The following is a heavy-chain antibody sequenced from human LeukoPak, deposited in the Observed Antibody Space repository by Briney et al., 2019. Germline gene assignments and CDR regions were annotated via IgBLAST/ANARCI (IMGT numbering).Heavy chain of an antibody. V-gene: IGHV3-15*01. CDR3: TTVTVCTGSSCPGAFDH. CDR1: ELSFTDTW. Sequence: PGGSLRLSCTVSELSFTDTWMNWVRQAAGKGLEWVGRIKSKTNGETTDYAAPVKGRFTISRDDSKDTLFLQMNSLKTEETAVYFCTTVTVCTGSSCPGAFDHWGQGPLVTVSS. J-gene: IGHJ4*02. D-gene: IGHD6-19*01. CDR2: IKSKTNGETT.